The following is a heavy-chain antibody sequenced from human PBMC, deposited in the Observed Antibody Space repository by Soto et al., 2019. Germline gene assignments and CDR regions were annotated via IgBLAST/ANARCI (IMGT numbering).Heavy chain of an antibody. V-gene: IGHV3-9*01. CDR1: GFTFDDYA. CDR2: ISWNRGSI. Sequence: EVQLVESGGGLVQPGRSLRLSCAASGFTFDDYAMHWVRQAPGKGLEWVSGISWNRGSIGDAESVKGRFTISRDNAKNSLYLQMNSLRAEDTALYYWGTGYTGDYYDYMDVWGKGTTVTASS. D-gene: IGHD3-16*02. J-gene: IGHJ6*03. CDR3: GTGYTGDYYDYMDV.